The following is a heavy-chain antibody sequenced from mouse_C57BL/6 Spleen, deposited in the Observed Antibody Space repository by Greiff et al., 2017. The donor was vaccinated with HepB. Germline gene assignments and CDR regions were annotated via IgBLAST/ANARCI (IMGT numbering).Heavy chain of an antibody. CDR2: IYPGSGST. J-gene: IGHJ4*01. Sequence: QVQLQQPGAELVKPGASVKMSCKASGYTFTSYWITWVKQRPGQGLEWIGDIYPGSGSTNYNEKFKSKATLTVDTSSSTAYMQLSSLTSEDSAVYDGARPYSNDEGGAMDYWGQGTSVTVSS. CDR1: GYTFTSYW. D-gene: IGHD2-12*01. CDR3: ARPYSNDEGGAMDY. V-gene: IGHV1-55*01.